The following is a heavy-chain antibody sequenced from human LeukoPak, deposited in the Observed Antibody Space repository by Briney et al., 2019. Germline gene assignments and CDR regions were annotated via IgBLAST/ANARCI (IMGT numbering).Heavy chain of an antibody. Sequence: GGSLRLSCAASGFTFSSYWMSWVRQAPGKGLEWVANIKQDGSEKYYVDSVKGRFTISRDNAKNSLYLQMNSLRAEDTAVYYCARRGYYDFWSGLDASDIWGQGTMVTVSS. CDR3: ARRGYYDFWSGLDASDI. CDR1: GFTFSSYW. D-gene: IGHD3-3*01. CDR2: IKQDGSEK. V-gene: IGHV3-7*01. J-gene: IGHJ3*02.